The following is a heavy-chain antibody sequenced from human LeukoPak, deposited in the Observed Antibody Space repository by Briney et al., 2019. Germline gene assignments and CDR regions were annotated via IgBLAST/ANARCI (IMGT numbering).Heavy chain of an antibody. J-gene: IGHJ5*02. CDR3: AKDQCSGGSCYSDWFDP. V-gene: IGHV3-23*01. Sequence: GGSLRLSCAASGFTFSSYAMSWVRQPPGKELEWVSAISGSGGSTYYADSVKGRFTISRDNSKNTLYLQMNSLRAEDTAVYYCAKDQCSGGSCYSDWFDPWGQGTLVTVSS. D-gene: IGHD2-15*01. CDR2: ISGSGGST. CDR1: GFTFSSYA.